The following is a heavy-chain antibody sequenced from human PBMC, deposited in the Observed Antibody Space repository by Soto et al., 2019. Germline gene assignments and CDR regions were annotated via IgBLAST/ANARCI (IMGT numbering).Heavy chain of an antibody. D-gene: IGHD3-3*01. CDR3: TRYDFWSGRYYYYYYGMDV. V-gene: IGHV1-2*04. Sequence: VPLTNEQGLEWMGWINPNSGGTNYAQKFQGWVTMTRDTSISTAYMELRSLRSDDTAVYYCTRYDFWSGRYYYYYYGMDVWGQGTTVTVSS. J-gene: IGHJ6*02. CDR2: INPNSGGT.